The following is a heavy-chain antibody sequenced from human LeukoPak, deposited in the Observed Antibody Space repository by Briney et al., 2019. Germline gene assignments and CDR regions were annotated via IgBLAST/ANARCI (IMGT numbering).Heavy chain of an antibody. V-gene: IGHV5-51*01. Sequence: GESLKISCKGSGDSFTSYWIAWVRQMPGKGLEWMGIIYPGDSDTRYSPSFQGQVTISADKSISTAYLQWSSLKASDTAMYYCASQSQLSLHQMPDYWGQGTLVTVSS. CDR3: ASQSQLSLHQMPDY. D-gene: IGHD5-18*01. CDR1: GDSFTSYW. J-gene: IGHJ4*02. CDR2: IYPGDSDT.